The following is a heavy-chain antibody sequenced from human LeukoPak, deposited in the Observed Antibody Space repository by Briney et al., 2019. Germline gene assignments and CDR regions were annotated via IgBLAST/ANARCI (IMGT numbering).Heavy chain of an antibody. D-gene: IGHD4-17*01. CDR3: ARRKVTTPWFDP. J-gene: IGHJ5*02. V-gene: IGHV4-39*07. CDR2: IYYSGST. CDR1: GGSISSSSYY. Sequence: SETLSLTCTVSGGSISSSSYYWGWIRQPPGKGLEWIGSIYYSGSTYYNPSLKSRVTISVDTSKNQFSLKLSSVTAADTAVYYCARRKVTTPWFDPWGQGTLVTVSS.